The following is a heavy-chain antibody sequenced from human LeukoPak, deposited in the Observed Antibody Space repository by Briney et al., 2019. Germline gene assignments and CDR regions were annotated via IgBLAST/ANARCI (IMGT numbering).Heavy chain of an antibody. Sequence: QAGGSLRLSCAASGFTFSSYWMSWVRQAPGKGLEWVANIKQDGSEKYYVDSVKGRFTISRDNSKNTLYLQMNSLRAEDTAVYYCAKDLDWGAAYVWGLDYWGQGTLVTVSS. CDR2: IKQDGSEK. D-gene: IGHD3-16*01. CDR3: AKDLDWGAAYVWGLDY. V-gene: IGHV3-7*03. CDR1: GFTFSSYW. J-gene: IGHJ4*02.